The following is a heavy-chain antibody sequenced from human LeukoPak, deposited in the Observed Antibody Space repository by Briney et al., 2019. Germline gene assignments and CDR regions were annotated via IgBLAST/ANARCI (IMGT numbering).Heavy chain of an antibody. V-gene: IGHV4-34*01. Sequence: SETLSLTCVVYGGSFSGYYWSWIRQPPGKGLEWIGEINHSGSTNYNPSLKSRVTISVDTSKNQFSLKLSSVTAADTAVYYCARLSLYDSSGYAIDYWGQGTLVTVSS. J-gene: IGHJ4*02. CDR2: INHSGST. D-gene: IGHD3-22*01. CDR3: ARLSLYDSSGYAIDY. CDR1: GGSFSGYY.